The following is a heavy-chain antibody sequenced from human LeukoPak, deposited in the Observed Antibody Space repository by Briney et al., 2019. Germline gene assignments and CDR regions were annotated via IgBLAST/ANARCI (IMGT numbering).Heavy chain of an antibody. CDR2: ISTSTTTI. Sequence: PGGSLRLSCEASGFTFSSYSMNWVRQAPGKGLEWISYISTSTTTIYYADSVKGRFTISRDNAKNSLYLQMNSLRAEDTAVYYCARTSVHCSSTSCYTFLDYWGQGTLVTVSS. D-gene: IGHD2-2*02. J-gene: IGHJ4*02. CDR1: GFTFSSYS. CDR3: ARTSVHCSSTSCYTFLDY. V-gene: IGHV3-48*04.